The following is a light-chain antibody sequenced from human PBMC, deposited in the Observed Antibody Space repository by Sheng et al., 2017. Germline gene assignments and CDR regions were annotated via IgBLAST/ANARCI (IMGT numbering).Light chain of an antibody. V-gene: IGLV2-23*02. CDR3: CSYAGSSSPYL. CDR1: SRDVAIFNY. CDR2: DVD. J-gene: IGLJ1*01. Sequence: QSALAQPASVTGAPGQSITISCTGTSRDVAIFNYVSWYQQHPGKVPRLLIYDVDKRPSGVPARFSASKSGDTASLTISGLQAEDEADYYCCSYAGSSSPYLFGHGTKVTVL.